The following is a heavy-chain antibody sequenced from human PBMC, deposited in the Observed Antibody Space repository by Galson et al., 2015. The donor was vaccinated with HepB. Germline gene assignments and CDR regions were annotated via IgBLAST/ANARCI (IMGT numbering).Heavy chain of an antibody. Sequence: ETLSLTCTVSGGSISTSSYYWGWIRQPPGKGLEWIGSMYYSGSTYYNPSLRSRVTISADTSKNQFSLKLSSVTAADTAVYYCARDYNGPTQYYNTLTGYSQEGYYYYGMDVWGQGTTVTVSS. V-gene: IGHV4-39*07. CDR2: MYYSGST. J-gene: IGHJ6*02. CDR1: GGSISTSSYY. CDR3: ARDYNGPTQYYNTLTGYSQEGYYYYGMDV. D-gene: IGHD3-9*01.